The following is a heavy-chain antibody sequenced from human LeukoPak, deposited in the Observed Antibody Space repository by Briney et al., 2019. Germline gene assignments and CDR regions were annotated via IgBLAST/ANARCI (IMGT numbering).Heavy chain of an antibody. CDR2: MNPNSGNT. CDR3: ARGKVGGSGSYYNEYNWFDP. J-gene: IGHJ5*02. D-gene: IGHD3-10*01. V-gene: IGHV1-8*01. CDR1: GYTFTSYD. Sequence: ASAKVSCKASGYTFTSYDINWVRQATGQGLEWMGWMNPNSGNTGYAQKFQGRVTMTRNTSISTAYMELSSLRSEDTAVYYCARGKVGGSGSYYNEYNWFDPWGQGTLVTVSS.